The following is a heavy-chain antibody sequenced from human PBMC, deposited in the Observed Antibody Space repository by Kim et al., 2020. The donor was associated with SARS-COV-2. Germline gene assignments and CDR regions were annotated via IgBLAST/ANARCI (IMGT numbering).Heavy chain of an antibody. V-gene: IGHV3-23*01. Sequence: RTFYAGSVKSRFTIARDNSKNTLYLQMNSLRAEDTAVYYCAKGAKLNCFDPWGQGTLVTVSS. CDR2: RT. CDR3: AKGAKLNCFDP. J-gene: IGHJ5*02.